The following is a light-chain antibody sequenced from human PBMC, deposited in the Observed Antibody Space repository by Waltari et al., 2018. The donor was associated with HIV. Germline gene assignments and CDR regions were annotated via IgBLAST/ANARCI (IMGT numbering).Light chain of an antibody. CDR2: EDK. Sequence: FMLTQPHSVSESPGQTVTISCTRSSGHSASDYVQLYQQRPGSSPTTVIYEDKHRTSRVPDRFSGSIDSSSNSASLTISGLKTEDEADYYCQSFDSTNQVFGGGTKLTVL. CDR1: SGHSASDY. V-gene: IGLV6-57*01. CDR3: QSFDSTNQV. J-gene: IGLJ3*02.